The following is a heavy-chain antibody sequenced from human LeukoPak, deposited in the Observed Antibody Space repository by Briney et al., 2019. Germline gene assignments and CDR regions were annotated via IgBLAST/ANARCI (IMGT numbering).Heavy chain of an antibody. CDR1: GFTFSSYS. CDR2: IRYDGSNK. V-gene: IGHV3-30*02. Sequence: GGSLRLSCAASGFTFSSYSMHWVRQAPGKGLEWVAFIRYDGSNKYYADSVKGRFTISRDNSKNTLYLQMNSLRAEDTAVYYCARRSVLRFSWKLWGQGTLVTVSS. D-gene: IGHD3-3*01. CDR3: ARRSVLRFSWKL. J-gene: IGHJ4*02.